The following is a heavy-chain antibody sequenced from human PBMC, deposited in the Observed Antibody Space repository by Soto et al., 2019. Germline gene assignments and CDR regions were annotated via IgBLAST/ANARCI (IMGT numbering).Heavy chain of an antibody. CDR1: GGSLSGYW. V-gene: IGHV4-34*01. CDR2: INPRGST. CDR3: ANYGDHGWYFDL. D-gene: IGHD4-17*01. J-gene: IGHJ2*01. Sequence: QVQLQQWGAGLLKPSETLSLTCVVYGGSLSGYWWTWIRQPPGKGLEWIGEINPRGSTNYNPSLNGRVTMSVDTSQNQFTLMLRSVTAADTAVYYCANYGDHGWYFDLWGRGTLVTVSS.